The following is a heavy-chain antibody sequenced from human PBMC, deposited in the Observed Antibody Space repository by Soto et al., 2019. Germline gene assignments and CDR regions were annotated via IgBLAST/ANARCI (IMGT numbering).Heavy chain of an antibody. CDR2: ISSSGSTI. CDR1: GFTFSDYY. D-gene: IGHD5-18*01. V-gene: IGHV3-11*01. J-gene: IGHJ4*02. CDR3: ASYVDTAMVFDY. Sequence: QVQLVESGGGLVKPGGSLRLSCAASGFTFSDYYMSWIRQAPGKGLEWVSYISSSGSTIYNADSVKGRFTISRDNAKNSLYLQMNSMRAEDTAVYYCASYVDTAMVFDYWGQGTLVTVSS.